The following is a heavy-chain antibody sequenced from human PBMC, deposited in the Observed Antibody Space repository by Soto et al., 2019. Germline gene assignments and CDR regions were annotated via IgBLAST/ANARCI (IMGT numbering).Heavy chain of an antibody. V-gene: IGHV4-34*01. CDR1: GGSFSGYY. Sequence: QVQLQQWGAGLLKPSETLSLTCAVYGGSFSGYYWSWIRQPPGKGLEWIGEINHSGRTNYNPSLKSLITLSVGTSKNQFSLKLSSVPAADTAVYYCARKNYYGSGSYHRDYNRFDRWGQGTLVTVSS. D-gene: IGHD3-10*01. CDR3: ARKNYYGSGSYHRDYNRFDR. J-gene: IGHJ5*02. CDR2: INHSGRT.